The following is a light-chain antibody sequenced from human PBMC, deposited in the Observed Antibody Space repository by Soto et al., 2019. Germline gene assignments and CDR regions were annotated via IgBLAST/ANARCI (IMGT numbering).Light chain of an antibody. CDR2: YAS. Sequence: DIQMTQSPSSLSASVGDRVTIICRASQTISSYLNWYQQKPGKAPKLLIYYASILQSGVPSRFSGSGSGTDFTLTISSLHPEDFATYYCQQSYSTLTFGPGTKLDIK. CDR3: QQSYSTLT. J-gene: IGKJ3*01. V-gene: IGKV1-39*01. CDR1: QTISSY.